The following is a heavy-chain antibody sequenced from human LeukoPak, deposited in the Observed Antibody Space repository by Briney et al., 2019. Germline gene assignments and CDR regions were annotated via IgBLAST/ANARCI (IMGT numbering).Heavy chain of an antibody. J-gene: IGHJ3*02. V-gene: IGHV1-24*01. CDR2: FDPEDGET. CDR3: ATLSPSRYCSGGSCYFSAFDI. CDR1: GYTLTELS. Sequence: GASVTVSCKVSGYTLTELSMHWVRQAPGKGLEWMGGFDPEDGETIYAQKFQGRVTMTEDTSTDTAYMELSSLRSEDTAVYYCATLSPSRYCSGGSCYFSAFDIWGQGTMVTVSS. D-gene: IGHD2-15*01.